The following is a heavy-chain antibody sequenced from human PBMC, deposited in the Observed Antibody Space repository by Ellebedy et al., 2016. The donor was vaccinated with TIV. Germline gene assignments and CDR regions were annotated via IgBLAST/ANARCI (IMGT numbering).Heavy chain of an antibody. J-gene: IGHJ5*02. D-gene: IGHD4-17*01. Sequence: GESLKISCAASGFNFRSYWMTWVRQAPGKGLEWVAKIRQEGDEIYYVESVNGRFTISRDNDKNSLFLQMNSLRVEDTAVYYCARRASYGDYAVQVNPWFDPWGQGTLVTVSS. CDR2: IRQEGDEI. CDR1: GFNFRSYW. CDR3: ARRASYGDYAVQVNPWFDP. V-gene: IGHV3-7*01.